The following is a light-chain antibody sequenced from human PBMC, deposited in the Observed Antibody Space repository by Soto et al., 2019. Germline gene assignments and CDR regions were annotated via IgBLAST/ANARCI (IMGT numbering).Light chain of an antibody. CDR1: QSVSNF. V-gene: IGKV1-16*01. CDR2: TAW. J-gene: IGKJ1*01. CDR3: QQYRSYPRT. Sequence: DIQMTQSPSSLSASVGDTVTITCRASQSVSNFLGWFQQKPGKPPKSLIYTAWNLESGVPTRFRGSGSGTQFTLTINDLQREDFATYYCQQYRSYPRTFGQGTKVKIK.